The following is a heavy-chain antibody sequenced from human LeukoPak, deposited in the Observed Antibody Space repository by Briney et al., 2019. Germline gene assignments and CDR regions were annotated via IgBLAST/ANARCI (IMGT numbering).Heavy chain of an antibody. J-gene: IGHJ5*02. V-gene: IGHV4-34*01. CDR3: ARGGGYGDYAKA. Sequence: SETLSLTCAVYGGSFSGYYWSWIRQPPGKGLEWIGEINHSGSTNYNPSLKGRVTISVDTSKNQFSLKLSSVTAADTAVYYCARGGGYGDYAKAWGQGTLVTVSS. D-gene: IGHD4-17*01. CDR1: GGSFSGYY. CDR2: INHSGST.